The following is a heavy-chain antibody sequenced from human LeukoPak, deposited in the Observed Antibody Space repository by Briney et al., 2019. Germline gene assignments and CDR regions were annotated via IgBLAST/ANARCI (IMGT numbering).Heavy chain of an antibody. D-gene: IGHD1-1*01. Sequence: SETLXLTCTVSGGSISSGGYYWSWIRQPPGKGLEWIGYIYHSGSTYYNPSLKSRVTISVDRSKNQFSLKLSSVTAADTAVYYCARVGPQYNVDYWGQGTLVTVSS. J-gene: IGHJ4*02. V-gene: IGHV4-30-2*01. CDR3: ARVGPQYNVDY. CDR1: GGSISSGGYY. CDR2: IYHSGST.